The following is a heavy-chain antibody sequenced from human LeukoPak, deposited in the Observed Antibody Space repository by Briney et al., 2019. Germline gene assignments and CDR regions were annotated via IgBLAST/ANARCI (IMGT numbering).Heavy chain of an antibody. CDR2: IYTSGST. Sequence: SETLSLTCTVSGGSISSYYWSWIRQPPGKGLEWIGYIYTSGSTNYNPSLKSRVTISVDTSKNQFSLKLSSVTAADTAVYYCARRVVISYYYYYMDVWGKGTTVIVSS. D-gene: IGHD3-3*01. CDR3: ARRVVISYYYYYMDV. V-gene: IGHV4-4*09. J-gene: IGHJ6*03. CDR1: GGSISSYY.